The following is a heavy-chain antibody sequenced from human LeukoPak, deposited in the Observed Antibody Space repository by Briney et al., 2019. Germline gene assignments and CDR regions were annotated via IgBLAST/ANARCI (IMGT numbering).Heavy chain of an antibody. CDR1: GFTFSTYA. V-gene: IGHV3-23*01. CDR2: IMSSGGST. Sequence: PGGSLRLSCAASGFTFSTYAMSWVRQAPGKGLEWVSAIMSSGGSTFYADSVRGRFTISRDNSNYTLYLQMNSLRAEDTAVYYCARVLGYSGYDLVDYWGQGTLVTVSS. CDR3: ARVLGYSGYDLVDY. D-gene: IGHD5-12*01. J-gene: IGHJ4*02.